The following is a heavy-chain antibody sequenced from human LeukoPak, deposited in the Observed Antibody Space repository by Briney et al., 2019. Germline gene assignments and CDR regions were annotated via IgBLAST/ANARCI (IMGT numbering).Heavy chain of an antibody. V-gene: IGHV4-59*01. CDR3: ARGGVGATSWDH. CDR1: GGSISSYY. Sequence: SETLSLTCTVSGGSISSYYWSWIRQPPGEGLEWIGYIYYSGSTNYNPSLKSRVTISVDTSKNQFSLKLSSVTAADTAVYYCARGGVGATSWDHWGQGTLVTVSS. CDR2: IYYSGST. J-gene: IGHJ4*02. D-gene: IGHD1-26*01.